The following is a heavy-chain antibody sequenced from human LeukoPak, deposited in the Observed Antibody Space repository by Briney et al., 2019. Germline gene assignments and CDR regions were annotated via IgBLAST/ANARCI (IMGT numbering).Heavy chain of an antibody. Sequence: GGSLRLSCAASGFTFSSYWMSWVRQAPGKGLEWVSSISATGGSIYYADSVKGRFTISRDNSKNTLNLQMNGLRAEDTAIYYCAKGVAANNFWSGYDYWGQGALVTVSS. CDR3: AKGVAANNFWSGYDY. V-gene: IGHV3-23*01. CDR2: ISATGGSI. CDR1: GFTFSSYW. D-gene: IGHD3-3*01. J-gene: IGHJ4*02.